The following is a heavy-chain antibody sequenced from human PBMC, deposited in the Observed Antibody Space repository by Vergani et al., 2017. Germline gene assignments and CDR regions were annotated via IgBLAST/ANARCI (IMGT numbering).Heavy chain of an antibody. V-gene: IGHV1-18*01. CDR2: ISAYNGNT. CDR1: GYTFTSYG. Sequence: QVQLVQSGAEVKKPGASVKVSCKASGYTFTSYGISWVRQAPGQGLEWMGWISAYNGNTNYAQKLQGRVTMTTDTSTSTADMELRSLRSDDTAVYYCATVTGGSYYGPSFDYWGQGTLVTVSS. D-gene: IGHD1-26*01. CDR3: ATVTGGSYYGPSFDY. J-gene: IGHJ4*02.